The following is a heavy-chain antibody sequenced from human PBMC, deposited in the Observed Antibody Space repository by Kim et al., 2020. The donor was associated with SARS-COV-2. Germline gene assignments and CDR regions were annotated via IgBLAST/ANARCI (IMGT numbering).Heavy chain of an antibody. V-gene: IGHV3-74*01. CDR2: INSDGSNK. Sequence: GGSLRLSCAASGFTFSSYWMYWVRQGPGKGLEWVSRINSDGSNKLYVDSVKGRFTISRDNAENTVYLQMSSLRAEDTAIYYCTRNYEMDVWGQGTTVTVSS. CDR3: TRNYEMDV. J-gene: IGHJ6*02. CDR1: GFTFSSYW.